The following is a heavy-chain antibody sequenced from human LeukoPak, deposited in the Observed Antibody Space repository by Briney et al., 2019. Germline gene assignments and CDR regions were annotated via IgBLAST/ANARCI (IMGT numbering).Heavy chain of an antibody. D-gene: IGHD2-8*01. Sequence: PSETLSLTCAVYGGSFSGYYWSWIRQPPGKGLEWIGEINHSGSTNYNPSLMSRVTISVDTSKNQFSLKLSSVTAADTAVYYCARGGHGVYAMFYWGQGTLVTVSS. J-gene: IGHJ4*02. CDR2: INHSGST. CDR3: ARGGHGVYAMFY. CDR1: GGSFSGYY. V-gene: IGHV4-34*01.